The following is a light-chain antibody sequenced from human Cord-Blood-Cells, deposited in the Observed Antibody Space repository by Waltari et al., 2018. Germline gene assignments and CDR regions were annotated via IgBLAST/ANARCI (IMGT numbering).Light chain of an antibody. J-gene: IGKJ3*01. CDR3: QQRYSTPFP. CDR1: QSISSY. Sequence: DIQMTQSQSSLSASVGDRVTITCLASQSISSYLKWDQQKQGKAPKLLIYDASSLQSGVPPRFSGSGPGTHFTLTISSLQPEDFAPHYCQQRYSTPFPFGPVTKVDIK. CDR2: DAS. V-gene: IGKV1-39*01.